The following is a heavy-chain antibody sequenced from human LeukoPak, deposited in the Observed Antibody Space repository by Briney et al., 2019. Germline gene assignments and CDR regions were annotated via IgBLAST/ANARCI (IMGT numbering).Heavy chain of an antibody. V-gene: IGHV4-34*01. CDR1: GGSFGGHY. J-gene: IGHJ4*02. CDR3: ARVGGSYDDVDY. D-gene: IGHD1-26*01. CDR2: INHSGST. Sequence: SETLSFTCAVSGGSFGGHYWSWIRQPPGKGLEWIGEINHSGSTNYNPSLKSRVTMSVDTSKNQFSLRLSSVTAADTAVYYCARVGGSYDDVDYWGQGTRVTVSS.